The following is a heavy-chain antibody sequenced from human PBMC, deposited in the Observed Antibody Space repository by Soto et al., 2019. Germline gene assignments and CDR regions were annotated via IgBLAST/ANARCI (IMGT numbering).Heavy chain of an antibody. J-gene: IGHJ6*02. CDR3: ASGVVRGVDYYYYGMDV. D-gene: IGHD3-10*01. CDR1: GGTFSSYT. V-gene: IGHV1-69*02. CDR2: IIPILGIA. Sequence: QVQLVQSGAEVKKPGSSVKVSCKASGGTFSSYTISWVRQAPGQGLEWMGRIIPILGIANYAQKFQGRVTITADKSTITAYMELSSLRSEDTAVYYCASGVVRGVDYYYYGMDVWGQGTTVTVSS.